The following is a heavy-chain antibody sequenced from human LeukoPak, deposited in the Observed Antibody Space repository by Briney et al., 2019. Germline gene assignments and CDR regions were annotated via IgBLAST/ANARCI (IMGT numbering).Heavy chain of an antibody. CDR2: TNHSGST. J-gene: IGHJ4*02. D-gene: IGHD5-24*01. V-gene: IGHV4-34*01. CDR3: ARGTSRGWLQIEGYDY. CDR1: GGSFSGYY. Sequence: SETLSLTCAVYGGSFSGYYWSWIRQPPGKGLEWIGETNHSGSTNYNPSLKSRVTISVDTSKNQFSLKLSSVTAADTAVYYCARGTSRGWLQIEGYDYWGQGTLVTVSS.